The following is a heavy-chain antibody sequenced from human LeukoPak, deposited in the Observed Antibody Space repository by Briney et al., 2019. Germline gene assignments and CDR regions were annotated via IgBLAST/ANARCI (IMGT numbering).Heavy chain of an antibody. J-gene: IGHJ6*03. D-gene: IGHD3-10*01. CDR3: ARHPFGEDYYTDV. Sequence: GGSLRLSCTAYGFTFDDYGMSWVRQAPGKGLEWVSGINWNGGSTGYADSVKGRFTISRDNAKNSLYLQMNSLRAEDTALYYCARHPFGEDYYTDVWGKGTTVTVSS. V-gene: IGHV3-20*04. CDR2: INWNGGST. CDR1: GFTFDDYG.